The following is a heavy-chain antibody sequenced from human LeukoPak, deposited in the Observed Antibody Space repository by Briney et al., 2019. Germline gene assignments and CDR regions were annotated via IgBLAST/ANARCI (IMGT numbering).Heavy chain of an antibody. CDR2: ITSSSSYI. D-gene: IGHD1-26*01. V-gene: IGHV3-21*01. CDR1: GLTFNTYN. CDR3: ARDPYSENYGDYYYYYMDV. J-gene: IGHJ6*03. Sequence: GESLSLSCTASGLTFNTYNMNWARQATGKGLEWLTSITSSSSYIHYADSVKGRFTISRDNAKSSLYLQMNRLRDEGTAVYYCARDPYSENYGDYYYYYMDVWGKGTTVTISS.